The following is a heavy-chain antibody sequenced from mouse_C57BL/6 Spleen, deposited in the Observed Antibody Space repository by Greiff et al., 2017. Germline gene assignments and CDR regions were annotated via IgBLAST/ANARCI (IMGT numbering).Heavy chain of an antibody. J-gene: IGHJ4*01. CDR1: GYTFTDHT. V-gene: IGHV1-78*01. CDR3: ARSEGLDSSGYGYAMDY. CDR2: IYPRDGST. Sequence: VQLQQSDAELVKPGASVTISCKVSGYTFTDHTIHWMKQRPEQGLEWIGYIYPRDGSTKYNEKFKGKATLTADKSSSTAYMQLNSLTSEDSAVCFCARSEGLDSSGYGYAMDYWGQGTSVTVSS. D-gene: IGHD3-2*02.